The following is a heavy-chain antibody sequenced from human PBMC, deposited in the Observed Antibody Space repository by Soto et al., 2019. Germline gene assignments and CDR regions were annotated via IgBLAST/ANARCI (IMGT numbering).Heavy chain of an antibody. V-gene: IGHV1-18*01. J-gene: IGHJ3*02. CDR2: ISTYNGNT. Sequence: GASVKVSCKASGYIFTSHGISWVRQAPGQGLEWMGRISTYNGNTKYAQKLQGRVTMTTDTSASIAYMELRGLRSDDTAVYYCATGYDILTGWTDAFDIWGQGTMVTVSS. D-gene: IGHD3-9*01. CDR3: ATGYDILTGWTDAFDI. CDR1: GYIFTSHG.